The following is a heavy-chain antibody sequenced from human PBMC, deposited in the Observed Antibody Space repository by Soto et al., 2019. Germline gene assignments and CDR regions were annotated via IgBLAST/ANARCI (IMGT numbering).Heavy chain of an antibody. V-gene: IGHV1-69*13. CDR3: ASGPLYDFWSGYSDRYYYGMDV. CDR2: IIPIFGTA. CDR1: GGTFSSYA. D-gene: IGHD3-3*01. J-gene: IGHJ6*02. Sequence: SVKVSCKASGGTFSSYAISWVRQAPGQGLEWMGGIIPIFGTANYAQKFQGRVTITADESTSTAYMELSSLRSEDTAVYYCASGPLYDFWSGYSDRYYYGMDVWGQGTTVTVSS.